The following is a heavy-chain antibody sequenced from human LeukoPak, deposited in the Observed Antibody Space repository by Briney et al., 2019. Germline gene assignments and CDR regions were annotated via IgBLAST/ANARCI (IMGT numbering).Heavy chain of an antibody. CDR1: GGSFSGYY. Sequence: SETLSLTCAVYGGSFSGYYWSWLRQPPGKGLEWIGEINHSGSTNYNPSLKSRVTISVDTSKNQFSLKLSSVTAADTAVYYCAREGPWISKGWFDPWGQGTLVTVSS. CDR2: INHSGST. D-gene: IGHD2-2*03. CDR3: AREGPWISKGWFDP. V-gene: IGHV4-34*01. J-gene: IGHJ5*02.